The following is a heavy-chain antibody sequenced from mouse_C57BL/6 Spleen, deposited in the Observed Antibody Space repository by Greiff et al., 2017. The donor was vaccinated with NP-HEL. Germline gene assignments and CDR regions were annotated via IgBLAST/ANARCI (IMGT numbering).Heavy chain of an antibody. V-gene: IGHV5-15*01. CDR3: ARHYYDDALFAY. D-gene: IGHD1-1*01. J-gene: IGHJ3*01. CDR1: GFTFSDYG. Sequence: DVMLVESGGGLVQPGGSLKLSCAASGFTFSDYGMAWVRQAPRKGPEWVAFISNLAYSIYYADTVTGRFTLSRENAKNTLYLERSSLRSEDTAMYYCARHYYDDALFAYWGQGTLVTVSA. CDR2: ISNLAYSI.